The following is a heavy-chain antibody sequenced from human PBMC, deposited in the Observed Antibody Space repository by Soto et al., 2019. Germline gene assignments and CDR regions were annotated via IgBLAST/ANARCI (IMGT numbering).Heavy chain of an antibody. V-gene: IGHV3-48*03. CDR1: GFAIRNYE. CDR2: INSGGTSK. D-gene: IGHD4-17*01. Sequence: LRLSCAASGFAIRNYEMNWVRQAPGKGLEWVSYINSGGTSKKYTDSVEGRFTISRDTALNSLYLQMDSLRDEDTAIYYCARENSGDAFDFWGQGILVTVSS. CDR3: ARENSGDAFDF. J-gene: IGHJ4*02.